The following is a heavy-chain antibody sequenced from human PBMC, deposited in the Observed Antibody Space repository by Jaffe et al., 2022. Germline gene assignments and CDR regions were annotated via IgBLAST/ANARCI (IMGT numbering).Heavy chain of an antibody. Sequence: QVQLVQSGAEVKKPGSSVKVSCKASGGTFSSYAISWVRQAPGQGLEWMGGIIPIFGTANYAQKFQGRVTITADESTSTAYMELSSLRSEDTAVYYCARVAAGAITIFGVAQGDAFDIWGQGTMVTVSS. V-gene: IGHV1-69*01. CDR3: ARVAAGAITIFGVAQGDAFDI. CDR2: IIPIFGTA. D-gene: IGHD3-3*01. CDR1: GGTFSSYA. J-gene: IGHJ3*02.